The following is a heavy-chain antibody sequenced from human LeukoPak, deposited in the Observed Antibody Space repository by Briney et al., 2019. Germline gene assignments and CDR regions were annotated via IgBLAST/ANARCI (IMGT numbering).Heavy chain of an antibody. CDR3: AKGVGSGYYVAFDI. V-gene: IGHV3-23*01. J-gene: IGHJ3*02. D-gene: IGHD3-22*01. Sequence: GGSLRLSCAASGFTLSSYAMSWVRQAPGKGLEWVSATSSSDAGTYYANSVKGRFTISRDNSKNTLYLQMNSLRAEGTAVYYCAKGVGSGYYVAFDIWGQGTMVTVSS. CDR2: TSSSDAGT. CDR1: GFTLSSYA.